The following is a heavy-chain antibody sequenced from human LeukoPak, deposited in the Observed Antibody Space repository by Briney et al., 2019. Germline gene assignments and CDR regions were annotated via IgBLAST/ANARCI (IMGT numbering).Heavy chain of an antibody. CDR3: ANFYISGTYRFDP. D-gene: IGHD3-10*01. CDR1: GFTVSDHY. Sequence: KPGGSLRLSCTASGFTVSDHYMSWIRQAPGKGLEWLSYISTSGRTINYADSVKGRFTISRDNVKNSLYLQMNSLRADDTAVYYCANFYISGTYRFDPWGQGTLVTVSS. CDR2: ISTSGRTI. J-gene: IGHJ5*02. V-gene: IGHV3-11*01.